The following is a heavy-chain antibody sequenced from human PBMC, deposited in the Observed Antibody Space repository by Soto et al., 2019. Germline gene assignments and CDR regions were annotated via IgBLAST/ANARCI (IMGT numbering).Heavy chain of an antibody. CDR1: GGSIRNYY. V-gene: IGHV4-4*07. Sequence: QVQLQESGPGLVRPSETLSLTCTVSGGSIRNYYWAWIRQSAGKGLEWIGRIYPSGRTHYNPSLTGRVTMSIDTSKNQFSRRLTSVTAADTATYYCARDYDVNTALDYWYFDLWGRGTLVTVSS. CDR3: ARDYDVNTALDYWYFDL. CDR2: IYPSGRT. J-gene: IGHJ2*01. D-gene: IGHD5-18*01.